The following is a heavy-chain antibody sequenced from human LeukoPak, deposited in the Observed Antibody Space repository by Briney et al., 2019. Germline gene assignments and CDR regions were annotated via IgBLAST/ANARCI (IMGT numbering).Heavy chain of an antibody. D-gene: IGHD6-13*01. Sequence: PSETLSLTCTVSGGSIRSSSSYWGWIRQPPGKGLEWIGSIYYSGSTYYNPSLKSRVTISVDTSKNQFSLKLSSVTAADTAVYYCARGSSSWLDYYMDVWGKGTTVTVSS. CDR3: ARGSSSWLDYYMDV. J-gene: IGHJ6*03. CDR1: GGSIRSSSSY. V-gene: IGHV4-39*07. CDR2: IYYSGST.